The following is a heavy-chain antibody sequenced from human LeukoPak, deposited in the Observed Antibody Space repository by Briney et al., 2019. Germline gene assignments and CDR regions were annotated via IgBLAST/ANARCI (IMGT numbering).Heavy chain of an antibody. CDR1: GFTFSSYS. V-gene: IGHV3-21*01. CDR2: ISSTSSYI. D-gene: IGHD4-11*01. Sequence: GGPLRLSCAASGFTFSSYSMNWGGQSPGKGLEGVSFISSTSSYISYAASVTGRSTISRDNSENSLYLQITSLRAEQTAINYCARVTVTRITLWSDAWGQGTLVTASS. J-gene: IGHJ5*01. CDR3: ARVTVTRITLWSDA.